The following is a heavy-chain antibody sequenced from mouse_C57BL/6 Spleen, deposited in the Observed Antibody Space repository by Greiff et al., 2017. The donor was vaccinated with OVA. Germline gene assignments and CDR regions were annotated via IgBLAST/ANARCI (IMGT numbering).Heavy chain of an antibody. CDR2: IYPGDGDT. CDR1: GYAFSSYW. D-gene: IGHD2-5*01. J-gene: IGHJ2*01. Sequence: QVQLQQSGAELVKPGASVKISCKASGYAFSSYWMNWVKQRPGKGLEWIGQIYPGDGDTNYNGKFKGKATLTADKSSSTAYMQLSSLTSEDSAVYFCARWGGPTIVTTYYFDYWGQGTTLTVSS. CDR3: ARWGGPTIVTTYYFDY. V-gene: IGHV1-80*01.